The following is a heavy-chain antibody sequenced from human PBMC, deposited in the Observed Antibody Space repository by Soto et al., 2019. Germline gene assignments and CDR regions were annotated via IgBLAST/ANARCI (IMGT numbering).Heavy chain of an antibody. CDR2: SRDKGNSYST. V-gene: IGHV3-72*01. Sequence: EVQLVESGGGLVQPGGSLRLSCAGSGFTFSDYYIAWVRQAPGKGLEWVGRSRDKGNSYSTDYAASVKGRFTVSRDASKHSLHLQMNSLKTEDTALYYSTRSIPGTTSSDYWGQGTLVTVSS. D-gene: IGHD1-7*01. CDR1: GFTFSDYY. CDR3: TRSIPGTTSSDY. J-gene: IGHJ4*02.